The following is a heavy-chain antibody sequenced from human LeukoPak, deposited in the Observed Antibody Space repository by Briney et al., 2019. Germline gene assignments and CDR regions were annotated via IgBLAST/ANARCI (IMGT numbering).Heavy chain of an antibody. V-gene: IGHV4-4*07. CDR1: GGSISSYY. D-gene: IGHD3-10*01. CDR3: ARDLWFGEFSIYYYYYMDV. CDR2: IYTSGST. J-gene: IGHJ6*03. Sequence: SETLSLTCTVSGGSISSYYWSWIRQPAGKGLEWIGRIYTSGSTNYNPSLKSRVTMSVDTSKNQFSLKLSSVTAADTAVYYCARDLWFGEFSIYYYYYMDVWGKGTTVTVSS.